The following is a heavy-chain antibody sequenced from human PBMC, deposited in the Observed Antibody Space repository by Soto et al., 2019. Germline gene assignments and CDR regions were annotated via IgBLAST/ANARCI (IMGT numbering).Heavy chain of an antibody. CDR2: IYFSGGT. V-gene: IGHV4-59*01. CDR1: GGSISKYY. CDR3: ARGTTGTSYFFDY. J-gene: IGHJ4*02. Sequence: KPSETLSLTCTVSGGSISKYYWSWIRQPPGKGLEWIGYIYFSGGTNYNPSLKSRATISIDTSKNQFSLKLTSVTAAATAVYYCARGTTGTSYFFDYWGRGTLVTVSS. D-gene: IGHD2-8*02.